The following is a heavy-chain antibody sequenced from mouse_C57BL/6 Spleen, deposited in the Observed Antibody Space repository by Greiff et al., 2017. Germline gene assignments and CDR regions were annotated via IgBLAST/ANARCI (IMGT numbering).Heavy chain of an antibody. CDR2: IDPSDSYT. J-gene: IGHJ3*01. V-gene: IGHV1-50*01. CDR1: GYTFTSYW. CDR3: ARGTAYGAY. D-gene: IGHD3-3*01. Sequence: QVQLQQPGAELVKPGASVKLSCKASGYTFTSYWMQWVKQRPGQGLEWIGEIDPSDSYTNYNQKFKGKATVTVDTSSSTAYMQLSSLTSEDSAVYYCARGTAYGAYWGQGTLLTVSA.